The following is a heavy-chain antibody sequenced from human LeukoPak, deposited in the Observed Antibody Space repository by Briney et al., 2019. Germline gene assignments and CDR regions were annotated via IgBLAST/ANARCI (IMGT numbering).Heavy chain of an antibody. CDR1: GFTFSSYW. CDR3: ARQEVEVVPAAIYAFDI. J-gene: IGHJ3*02. CDR2: INSDGSST. V-gene: IGHV3-74*01. D-gene: IGHD2-2*01. Sequence: PGGSLRLSCAASGFTFSSYWMHWVRHAPGKGLVWVSRINSDGSSTSYADSVKGRFTISRDNAKNTLYLQMNSLRAEDTAVYYCARQEVEVVPAAIYAFDIWGQGTMVTVSS.